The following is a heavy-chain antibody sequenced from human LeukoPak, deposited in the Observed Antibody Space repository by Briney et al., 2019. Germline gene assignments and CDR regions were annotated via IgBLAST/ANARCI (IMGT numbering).Heavy chain of an antibody. J-gene: IGHJ2*01. V-gene: IGHV4-31*03. CDR3: ARDRSKLLDYDILTGYSVWWYFDL. CDR1: GGSISSGGYY. D-gene: IGHD3-9*01. CDR2: IYYSGST. Sequence: SETLSLTCTVSGGSISSGGYYWSWIRQHPGKGLEWIGYIYYSGSTYYNPSLKSRVTISVDTSKNQFSLKLSSVTAADTAVYYCARDRSKLLDYDILTGYSVWWYFDLWGRGTLVTVSS.